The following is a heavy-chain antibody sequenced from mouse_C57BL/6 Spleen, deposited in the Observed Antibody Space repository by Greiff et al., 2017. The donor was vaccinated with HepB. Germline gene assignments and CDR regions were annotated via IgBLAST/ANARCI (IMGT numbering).Heavy chain of an antibody. CDR3: ARQGNWYFDV. J-gene: IGHJ1*03. V-gene: IGHV5-6*02. Sequence: DVKLVESGADLVKPGGSLKLSCAASGFTFSSYGMSWVRQTPDKRLEWVATISHGGSYTYYPDSVKGRFTISRDNAKNTLYLQMSSLKSEDTAMYYCARQGNWYFDVWGTGTTVTVSS. CDR2: ISHGGSYT. CDR1: GFTFSSYG.